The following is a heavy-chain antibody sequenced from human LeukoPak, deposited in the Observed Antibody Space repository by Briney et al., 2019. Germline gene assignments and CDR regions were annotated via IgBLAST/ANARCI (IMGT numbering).Heavy chain of an antibody. CDR2: IYYSGTI. CDR3: AYNRNRIIDTFDV. J-gene: IGHJ3*01. V-gene: IGHV4-59*08. D-gene: IGHD1-14*01. Sequence: SETLSLTCTVYGGSITNYYWSWIRQPPGKGLEWIGYIYYSGTIKYNPSLQSRVTISVDTSKNELSLKLSSVTATDTAVYCCAYNRNRIIDTFDVWGQGTLVTVSS. CDR1: GGSITNYY.